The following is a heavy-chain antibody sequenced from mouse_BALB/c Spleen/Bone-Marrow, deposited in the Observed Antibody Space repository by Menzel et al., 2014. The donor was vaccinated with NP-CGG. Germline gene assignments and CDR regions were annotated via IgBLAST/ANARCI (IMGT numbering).Heavy chain of an antibody. Sequence: VQLKESGGGLVQPGGSLKLSCAASGFDFXRYWMTWVRQAPGKGLEWIGEINPDSSTINYTPSLKDKFIISRDNAKNTLYLRMSKVRSEDTALYYCARPGYYGYQDVWGAGTTVTVSS. CDR2: INPDSSTI. V-gene: IGHV4-1*02. D-gene: IGHD1-2*01. J-gene: IGHJ1*01. CDR1: GFDFXRYW. CDR3: ARPGYYGYQDV.